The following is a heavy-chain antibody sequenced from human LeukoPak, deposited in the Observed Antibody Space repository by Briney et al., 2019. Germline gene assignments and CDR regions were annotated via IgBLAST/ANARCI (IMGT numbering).Heavy chain of an antibody. D-gene: IGHD4-17*01. J-gene: IGHJ4*02. CDR2: ISAYNGNT. V-gene: IGHV1-18*01. CDR1: GYTFTSYG. CDR3: AMTDYGSFDY. Sequence: ASVKVSCKASGYTFTSYGISWVRQAPGQGLEWMGWISAYNGNTNYAHNLQGRVTITTDTSTSTAYMELRSLRSDDPAVYYCAMTDYGSFDYWGQGTLVTVSS.